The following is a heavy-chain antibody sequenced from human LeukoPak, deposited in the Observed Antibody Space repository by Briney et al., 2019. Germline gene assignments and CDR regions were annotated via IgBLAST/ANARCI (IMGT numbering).Heavy chain of an antibody. V-gene: IGHV1-46*01. CDR2: INPSGGST. CDR1: GYTFTSYF. J-gene: IGHJ4*02. D-gene: IGHD3-10*01. CDR3: ARDSPNYNGSGKY. Sequence: ASVNVSRKASGYTFTSYFMHWVRQAPGQGLEWMGIINPSGGSTSYAQKFQGRVTMTRDMSRSTVYMELSSLRSEDTAVYYWARDSPNYNGSGKYWGKGTLVTVS.